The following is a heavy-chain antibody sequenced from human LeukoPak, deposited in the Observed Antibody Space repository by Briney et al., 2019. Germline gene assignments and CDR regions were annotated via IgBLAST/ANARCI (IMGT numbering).Heavy chain of an antibody. J-gene: IGHJ4*02. CDR2: TYYRSKWYN. V-gene: IGHV6-1*01. CDR3: AGDLANTGWYTFDY. D-gene: IGHD6-19*01. CDR1: GDSVSSINGA. Sequence: SQTLSVTCDISGDSVSSINGAWNWIRQSPSRGLEWLGRTYYRSKWYNEYAESMKGRMTITPDTSNNRFSLQLNSVTPDDTAVYYCAGDLANTGWYTFDYWGQGTLVTVSS.